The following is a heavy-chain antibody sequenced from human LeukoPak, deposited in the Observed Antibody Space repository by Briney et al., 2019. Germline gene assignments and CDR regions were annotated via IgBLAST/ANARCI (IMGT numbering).Heavy chain of an antibody. CDR2: ISGSGGST. Sequence: PGGSLRLSCAASGFTFSSYAMSWVRQAPGKGLEWVSAISGSGGSTYYADSVKGRFTIYRDNSRNTLYLQMNSLRAEDTAVYYCAKDAEVLLWFGEFGGAATHWGQGTLVTVSS. CDR1: GFTFSSYA. J-gene: IGHJ4*02. V-gene: IGHV3-23*01. D-gene: IGHD3-10*01. CDR3: AKDAEVLLWFGEFGGAATH.